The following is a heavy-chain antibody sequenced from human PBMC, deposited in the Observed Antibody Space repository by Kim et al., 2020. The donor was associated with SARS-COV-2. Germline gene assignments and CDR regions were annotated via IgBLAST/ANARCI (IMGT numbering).Heavy chain of an antibody. CDR1: GGTFSSYA. CDR3: ARDRRPYYYDSSGYYFDY. V-gene: IGHV1-69*13. D-gene: IGHD3-22*01. CDR2: IIPIFGTA. Sequence: SVKVSCKASGGTFSSYAISWVRQAPGQGLEWMGGIIPIFGTANYAQKFQGRVTITADESTSTAYMELSSLRSEDTAVYYCARDRRPYYYDSSGYYFDYWGQGTLVTVSS. J-gene: IGHJ4*02.